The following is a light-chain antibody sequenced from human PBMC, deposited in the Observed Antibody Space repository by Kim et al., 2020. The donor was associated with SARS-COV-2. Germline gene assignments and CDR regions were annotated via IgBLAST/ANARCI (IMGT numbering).Light chain of an antibody. V-gene: IGKV3-20*01. CDR3: QQYGSSPRYT. CDR1: QSVSSSY. J-gene: IGKJ2*01. CDR2: GAS. Sequence: SPGERVPLSCRASQSVSSSYLAWYQQKPGQAPRLLIYGASSRATGIPDRFSGSGSGTDFTLTISRVEPEDFAVYYCQQYGSSPRYTFGQGTKLEI.